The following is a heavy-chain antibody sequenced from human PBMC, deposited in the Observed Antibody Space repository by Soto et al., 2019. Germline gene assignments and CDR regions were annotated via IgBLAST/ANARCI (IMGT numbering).Heavy chain of an antibody. V-gene: IGHV3-66*01. Sequence: GGSLRLSCAASGFTVSSVYMSWVRQAPGKGLEWVSVIYSGDSTFYADSVKGRFTISRDNSKNTLYLQMNDLRAEDTALYYCARPLGARHAYDIWGQGTMVTVSS. CDR3: ARPLGARHAYDI. D-gene: IGHD1-26*01. J-gene: IGHJ3*02. CDR1: GFTVSSVY. CDR2: IYSGDST.